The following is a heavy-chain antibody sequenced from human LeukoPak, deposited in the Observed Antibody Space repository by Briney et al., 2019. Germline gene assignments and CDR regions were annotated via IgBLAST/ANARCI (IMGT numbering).Heavy chain of an antibody. CDR3: ARGPYYGSGKVDYGMDV. CDR2: LYYSGST. CDR1: GGSISSYS. D-gene: IGHD3-10*01. J-gene: IGHJ6*02. V-gene: IGHV4-59*01. Sequence: PSETLSLTCAVSGGSISSYSWSWIRQPPGKGLEWIGYLYYSGSTNYNPSLKSRVTMSIDTSKSQFSLKLSSVTAADTAVYYCARGPYYGSGKVDYGMDVWGQGTTVTVSS.